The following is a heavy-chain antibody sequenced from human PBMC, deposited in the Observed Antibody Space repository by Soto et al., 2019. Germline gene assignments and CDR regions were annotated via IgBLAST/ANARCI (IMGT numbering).Heavy chain of an antibody. Sequence: PGGSLRLSCAASGFTFSRYAMGWVRQAPGKWLEWVSVISGSGGNIHYADSVKGRFTISRDNSRNTLYLQMNSLRVEDTAVYNGATADFRGTTGTTWGQGTLVSASS. J-gene: IGHJ4*02. CDR2: ISGSGGNI. D-gene: IGHD1-1*01. V-gene: IGHV3-23*01. CDR1: GFTFSRYA. CDR3: ATADFRGTTGTT.